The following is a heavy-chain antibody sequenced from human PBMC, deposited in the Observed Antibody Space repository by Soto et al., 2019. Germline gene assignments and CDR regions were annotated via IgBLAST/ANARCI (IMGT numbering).Heavy chain of an antibody. CDR2: IYPGDSDT. CDR3: ARRLGYCSGGSCHPYFDY. Sequence: PGESLKISWKGSGYSFTSYWIGWVRQMPGKGLEWMGIIYPGDSDTRYSPSFQGQVTISADKSISTAYLQWSSLKASDTAMYYCARRLGYCSGGSCHPYFDYWGQGTLVTVSS. CDR1: GYSFTSYW. J-gene: IGHJ4*02. D-gene: IGHD2-15*01. V-gene: IGHV5-51*01.